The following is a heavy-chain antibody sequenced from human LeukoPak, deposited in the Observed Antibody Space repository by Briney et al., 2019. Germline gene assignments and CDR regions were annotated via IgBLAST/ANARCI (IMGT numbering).Heavy chain of an antibody. V-gene: IGHV4-59*01. D-gene: IGHD5-18*01. CDR1: GGSISSYY. CDR3: ARTTEGGYTYGYFYYYYMDV. CDR2: IYYSGST. J-gene: IGHJ6*03. Sequence: SETLSLTCTVSGGSISSYYWSWIRQPPGKGLEWIGYIYYSGSTNYNPSLKSRVTISVDTSKNQFSLKLTSVTAADTAVYYCARTTEGGYTYGYFYYYYMDVWGRGTTVTISS.